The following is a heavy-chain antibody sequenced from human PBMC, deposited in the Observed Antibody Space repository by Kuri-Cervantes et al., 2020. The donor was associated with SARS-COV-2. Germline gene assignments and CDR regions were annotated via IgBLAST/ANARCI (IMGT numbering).Heavy chain of an antibody. CDR3: ARDNVIRLINQPERYYYYMAV. Sequence: SETLSLTCTVSGGSISSHYWSWIRQPPGKGLEWIGYIYYSGSTNYNPSLKSRVTISVDTSKNQFSLKLSSVTAADTAVYYCARDNVIRLINQPERYYYYMAVWGKGTTVTVSS. CDR2: IYYSGST. D-gene: IGHD1-1*01. CDR1: GGSISSHY. V-gene: IGHV4-59*11. J-gene: IGHJ6*03.